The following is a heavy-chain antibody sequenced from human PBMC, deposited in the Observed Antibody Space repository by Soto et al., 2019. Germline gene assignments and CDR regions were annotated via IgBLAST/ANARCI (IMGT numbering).Heavy chain of an antibody. CDR1: GGSFSGHS. D-gene: IGHD2-21*02. J-gene: IGHJ4*02. CDR3: ARQRTSVVTQAYFDV. V-gene: IGHV4-34*01. CDR2: INHSGRV. Sequence: PSETLSLTCAVYGGSFSGHSWTWIRQSPGKGLEWIGDINHSGRVNYSPSLKSRVTISLDTSKNQFSLTLSAVTAADTALYFCARQRTSVVTQAYFDVWGPGSLVTVSS.